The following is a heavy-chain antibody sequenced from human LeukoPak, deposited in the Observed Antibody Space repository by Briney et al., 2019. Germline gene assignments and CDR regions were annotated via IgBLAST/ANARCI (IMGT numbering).Heavy chain of an antibody. Sequence: VASVKVSCKASGYTFTGYHMHWVRQAPGQGLEWMGWINPNSGGTNYAQKFQGRVTMTRDTSISTAYMELSGLISDDSAIYYCATQLALGDGPSSFDYWGQGTLVTVSS. CDR3: ATQLALGDGPSSFDY. CDR2: INPNSGGT. D-gene: IGHD2-2*01. J-gene: IGHJ4*02. V-gene: IGHV1-2*02. CDR1: GYTFTGYH.